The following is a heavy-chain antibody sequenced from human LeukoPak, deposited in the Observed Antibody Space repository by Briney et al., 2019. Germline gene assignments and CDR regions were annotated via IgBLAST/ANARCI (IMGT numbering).Heavy chain of an antibody. CDR1: GGSISSSSYY. CDR2: IYTSGST. D-gene: IGHD2-15*01. J-gene: IGHJ6*03. Sequence: SETLSLTCTVSGGSISSSSYYWSWIRQPAGKGLAWIGRIYTSGSTNYNPSLKSRVTISVDKSKNQFSLKLSSVTAADTAVYYCARGVVAATTLIYYYYMDVWGKGTTVTVSS. V-gene: IGHV4-61*02. CDR3: ARGVVAATTLIYYYYMDV.